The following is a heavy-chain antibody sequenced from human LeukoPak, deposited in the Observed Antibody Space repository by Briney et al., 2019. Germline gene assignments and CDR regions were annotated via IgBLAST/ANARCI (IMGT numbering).Heavy chain of an antibody. Sequence: GGSLRLSCAASGFIFSSYSMNWVRQAPGKGLEWVSSISSSSDYIYYAGSVKGRFTISRDNAKNSLYLQMNSLGVEDTAVYYCYPHYYGSGSLSWLDPWGQGTLVTVSS. J-gene: IGHJ5*02. CDR3: YPHYYGSGSLSWLDP. V-gene: IGHV3-21*01. D-gene: IGHD3-10*01. CDR2: ISSSSDYI. CDR1: GFIFSSYS.